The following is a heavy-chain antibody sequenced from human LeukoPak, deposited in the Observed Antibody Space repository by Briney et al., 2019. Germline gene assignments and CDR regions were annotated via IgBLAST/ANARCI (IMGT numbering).Heavy chain of an antibody. Sequence: KPGGSLRLSCAASGFTFSSYSMNWVRQAPGKGLEWVSSISSSSSYVYYADSVKGRFTISRDNAKNSLYLQMNSLRAEDTAVYYCARVLTMVRGVKRRNWFDPWGQGTLVTVSS. J-gene: IGHJ5*02. CDR3: ARVLTMVRGVKRRNWFDP. D-gene: IGHD3-10*01. CDR1: GFTFSSYS. CDR2: ISSSSSYV. V-gene: IGHV3-21*01.